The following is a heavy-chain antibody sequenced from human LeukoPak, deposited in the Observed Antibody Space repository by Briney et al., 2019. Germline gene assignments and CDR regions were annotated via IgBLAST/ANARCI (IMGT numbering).Heavy chain of an antibody. CDR2: ISYDGSSK. CDR1: GFTFSSYG. Sequence: GRSLRLSCADSGFTFSSYGMHWARQAPGKGLEGVAFISYDGSSKYYADSVKGRFTISRDKSKNTLYLQMDSLRAEDTAVYYCVTDIVVVVAATTPFDYWGQGTLVTVSS. D-gene: IGHD2-15*01. V-gene: IGHV3-30*03. CDR3: VTDIVVVVAATTPFDY. J-gene: IGHJ4*02.